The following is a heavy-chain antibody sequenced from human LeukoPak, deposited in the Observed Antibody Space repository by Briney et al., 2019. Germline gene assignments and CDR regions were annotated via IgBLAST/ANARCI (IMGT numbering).Heavy chain of an antibody. CDR2: ISTSGSA. CDR1: GGSISSFY. CDR3: ARSGSSGWYYFDY. V-gene: IGHV4-4*07. J-gene: IGHJ4*02. D-gene: IGHD6-19*01. Sequence: SETLSLTCTVSGGSISSFYWSWIRQPAGKGLEWIGRISTSGSANYNPSLKSRVTMSVDTSKNQFSLKLSSVTAADTAVYYCARSGSSGWYYFDYWGQGTLVTVSS.